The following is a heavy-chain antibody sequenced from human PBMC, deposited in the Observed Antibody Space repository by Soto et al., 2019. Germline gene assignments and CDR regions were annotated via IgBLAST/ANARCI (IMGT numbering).Heavy chain of an antibody. D-gene: IGHD6-13*01. CDR1: GGTFSSYT. V-gene: IGHV1-69*08. Sequence: QVQLVQSGAEVKKPGSSVKVSCKASGGTFSSYTISWVRQAPGQGLEWMGRIIPILGIANYAQKFQGRVTITAAKSTSTAYMELSSLRSEDTAVYYCARDRSSSSPGDYWGQGTLVTVSS. CDR2: IIPILGIA. CDR3: ARDRSSSSPGDY. J-gene: IGHJ4*02.